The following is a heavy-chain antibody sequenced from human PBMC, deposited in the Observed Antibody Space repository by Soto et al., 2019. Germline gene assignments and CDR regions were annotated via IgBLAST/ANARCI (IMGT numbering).Heavy chain of an antibody. J-gene: IGHJ4*02. Sequence: EVQLVESGGGLVQPGGSLRLSCAASGFTFSSYSMNWVRQAPGQGLEWVSYISSSSSTIYYADSVKGRFTISRDNAENSLYVQMSSLRAEDTAVYYCARGGWAVASFDYWGQGTLVTVSS. D-gene: IGHD6-19*01. CDR2: ISSSSSTI. CDR1: GFTFSSYS. CDR3: ARGGWAVASFDY. V-gene: IGHV3-48*01.